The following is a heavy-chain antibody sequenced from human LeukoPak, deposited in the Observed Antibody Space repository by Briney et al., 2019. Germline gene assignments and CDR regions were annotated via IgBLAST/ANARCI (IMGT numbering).Heavy chain of an antibody. CDR2: ISGSGGST. J-gene: IGHJ4*02. CDR1: GFTISSYA. CDR3: ARYSSSWYSPFDY. Sequence: GGSLRLSCAASGFTISSYAMSWVRQAPGKGLEWVSAISGSGGSTYYADSVKGRLTISRDNSKNTLYLQMNSLRVEDTAVYYCARYSSSWYSPFDYWGQGTLVTVSS. D-gene: IGHD6-13*01. V-gene: IGHV3-23*01.